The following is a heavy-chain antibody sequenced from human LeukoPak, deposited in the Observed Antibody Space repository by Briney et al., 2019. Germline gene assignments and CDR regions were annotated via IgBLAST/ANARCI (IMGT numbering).Heavy chain of an antibody. CDR3: ARGGYYGSGSYLLATHDAFDI. J-gene: IGHJ3*02. D-gene: IGHD3-10*01. CDR2: MNPNSGNT. CDR1: GYTFTSYD. Sequence: GASVKVSCKASGYTFTSYDINWVRQATGQGLEWMGWMNPNSGNTGYAQKFQGRVTMTRNTSISTAYMELSSLRSEDTAVYYCARGGYYGSGSYLLATHDAFDIWGQGTMVTVSS. V-gene: IGHV1-8*01.